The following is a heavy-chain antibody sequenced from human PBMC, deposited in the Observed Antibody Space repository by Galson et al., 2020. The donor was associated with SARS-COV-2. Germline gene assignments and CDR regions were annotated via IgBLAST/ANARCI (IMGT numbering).Heavy chain of an antibody. V-gene: IGHV4-30-2*01. Sequence: LSLTCAVSGGSISSGGYSWSWIRQPPGKGLEWIGYIYHSGSTYYNPSLKSRVTISVDRSKNQFSLKLSSVTAADTAVYYCAAYYDFWSGQPDAFDIWGQGTMVTVSS. CDR1: GGSISSGGYS. J-gene: IGHJ3*02. CDR3: AAYYDFWSGQPDAFDI. D-gene: IGHD3-3*01. CDR2: IYHSGST.